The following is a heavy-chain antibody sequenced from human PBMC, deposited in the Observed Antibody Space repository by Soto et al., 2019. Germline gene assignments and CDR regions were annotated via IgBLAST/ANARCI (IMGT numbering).Heavy chain of an antibody. CDR1: GFTFSSYA. V-gene: IGHV3-23*01. D-gene: IGHD5-18*01. Sequence: GGSLRLSCAASGFTFSSYAMSWVRQAPGKGLEWVSAISGSGGSTYYADSVKGRFTISRDNSKNTLYLQMNSLRAEDTAVYYCAKDQDRFRHSYGFDYWGQGTLVTVSS. CDR2: ISGSGGST. CDR3: AKDQDRFRHSYGFDY. J-gene: IGHJ4*02.